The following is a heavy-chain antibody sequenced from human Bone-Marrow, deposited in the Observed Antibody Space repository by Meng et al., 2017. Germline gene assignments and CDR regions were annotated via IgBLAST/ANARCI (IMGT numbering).Heavy chain of an antibody. D-gene: IGHD5-18*01. CDR3: AKSRRPGYSYGFDY. CDR1: GFTFSSYA. CDR2: ISYDGSNK. V-gene: IGHV3-30*01. J-gene: IGHJ4*02. Sequence: GESLKISCAASGFTFSSYAMHWVRQAPGKGLEWVAVISYDGSNKYYAGPVKGRFTISRDNFNNTLYLQMNSLRAEDTAVYYCAKSRRPGYSYGFDYWGQGALVTVSS.